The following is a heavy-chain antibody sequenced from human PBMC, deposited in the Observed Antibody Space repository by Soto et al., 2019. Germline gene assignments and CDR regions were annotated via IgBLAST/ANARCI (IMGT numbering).Heavy chain of an antibody. CDR3: ARGNWNDEGYNYGMDV. CDR1: GDSVSRNSGA. V-gene: IGHV6-1*01. D-gene: IGHD1-1*01. CDR2: TYYRSKWYS. Sequence: SPTLSLTCALSGDSVSRNSGAWNWIRQSPSGGLQWLGRTYYRSKWYSEYAPSVKSRITINPDTAKNQFALQLKSVTPDDSGVYYCARGNWNDEGYNYGMDVWGQGITVTVSS. J-gene: IGHJ6*02.